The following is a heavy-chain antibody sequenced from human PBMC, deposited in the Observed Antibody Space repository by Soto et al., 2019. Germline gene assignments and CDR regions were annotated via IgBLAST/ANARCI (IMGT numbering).Heavy chain of an antibody. Sequence: QMQLVESGGGLVKPGVSLRLSCAASGFNFGDYYMSWVRQAPGKGLEWVSFVSSTGSYTKYSDSVGGRFTVSRDNDQNSLHLQLNSVRVEDTAVYYCARLRVGVSWYLDLWGRGTLATVSS. CDR3: ARLRVGVSWYLDL. CDR1: GFNFGDYY. CDR2: VSSTGSYT. V-gene: IGHV3-11*06. D-gene: IGHD1-26*01. J-gene: IGHJ2*01.